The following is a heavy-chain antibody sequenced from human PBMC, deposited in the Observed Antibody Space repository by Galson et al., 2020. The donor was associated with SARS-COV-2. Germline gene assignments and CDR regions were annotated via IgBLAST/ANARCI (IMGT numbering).Heavy chain of an antibody. V-gene: IGHV1-18*01. CDR1: GYTFTSYV. D-gene: IGHD6-13*01. CDR3: ALAAAGTDYFDY. Sequence: ASVKVSCKASGYTFTSYVISWVRNAPGQGLEWMGWISAYTGNTNSAQKLQGRVNITTDTSTSTAYMELRSLRPDDPAVYYCALAAAGTDYFDYGDQGTLVTV. CDR2: ISAYTGNT. J-gene: IGHJ4*02.